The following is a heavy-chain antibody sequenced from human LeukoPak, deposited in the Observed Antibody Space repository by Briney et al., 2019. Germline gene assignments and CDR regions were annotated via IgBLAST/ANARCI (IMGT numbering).Heavy chain of an antibody. D-gene: IGHD1-26*01. CDR1: GGSISSSNYY. Sequence: PSETLSLTCTVSGGSISSSNYYWGWIHQPPSKGLEWIGSMYYSGSIFYNPSLKSRVTISINTSKNQFSLKVSSVTAADTAVYYCARTRVPGSYSPKGPFDYWGQGTLVTVSS. CDR2: MYYSGSI. V-gene: IGHV4-39*07. CDR3: ARTRVPGSYSPKGPFDY. J-gene: IGHJ4*02.